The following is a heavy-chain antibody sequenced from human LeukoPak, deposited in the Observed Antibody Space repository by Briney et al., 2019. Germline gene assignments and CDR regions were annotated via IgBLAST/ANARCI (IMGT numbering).Heavy chain of an antibody. V-gene: IGHV3-74*01. CDR3: AGPARDIVVVPAAGDAFDI. J-gene: IGHJ3*02. CDR2: INSDGSST. Sequence: GGSLRLSCAASGFTFRSYWMHWVRQAPGKGLVRVSRINSDGSSTSYADSVKGRFTISRDNAKNTLYLQMNSLRAEDTAVYYCAGPARDIVVVPAAGDAFDIWGQGTMVTVSS. D-gene: IGHD2-2*01. CDR1: GFTFRSYW.